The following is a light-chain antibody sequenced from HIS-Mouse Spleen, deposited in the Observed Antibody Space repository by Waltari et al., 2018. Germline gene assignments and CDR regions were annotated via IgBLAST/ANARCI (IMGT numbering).Light chain of an antibody. CDR2: LGS. V-gene: IGKV2-28*01. CDR1: PSLLHSNGYYH. J-gene: IGKJ3*01. Sequence: IVMTQSPLSLPVTPGEPASISCRSSPSLLHSNGYYHLEWYLQKLGQSPQLLMYLGSNRASRVADRISGSGSGTDVTQKISRVEAEDVGVYVCMQGLQTPLICTFGAGTKVDMK. CDR3: MQGLQTPLICT.